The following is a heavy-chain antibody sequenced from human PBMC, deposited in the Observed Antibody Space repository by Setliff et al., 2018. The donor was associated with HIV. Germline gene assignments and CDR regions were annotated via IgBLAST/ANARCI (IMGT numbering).Heavy chain of an antibody. J-gene: IGHJ3*02. D-gene: IGHD1-7*01. V-gene: IGHV1-58*01. Sequence: GASVKVSCKASGFTFTNSAVQWVRQARGQRLEWIGWIVVGSGNTNYAQKFQERVTITRDMSTSRAYMELSGLRTKDTAVYYCAADPQTGTTSYDAFDIWGQGTVVTVSS. CDR3: AADPQTGTTSYDAFDI. CDR1: GFTFTNSA. CDR2: IVVGSGNT.